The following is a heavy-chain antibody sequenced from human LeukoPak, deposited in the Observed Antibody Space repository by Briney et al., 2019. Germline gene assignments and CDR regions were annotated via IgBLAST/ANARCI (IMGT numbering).Heavy chain of an antibody. D-gene: IGHD3-10*01. V-gene: IGHV3-48*02. CDR2: ISSSSSTI. J-gene: IGHJ4*02. CDR3: ARVRSGSWAD. Sequence: GGSLRLSCAASGFTFSSSNMNWVRQAPGKGLEWVSYISSSSSTIYYADSVKGRFTISRDNAKSSLYLQMNSLRDEDTAVYYCARVRSGSWADWGQGTLVTVFS. CDR1: GFTFSSSN.